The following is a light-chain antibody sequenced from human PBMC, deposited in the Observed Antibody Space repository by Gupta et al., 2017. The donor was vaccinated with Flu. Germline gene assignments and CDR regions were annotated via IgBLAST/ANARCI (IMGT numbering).Light chain of an antibody. CDR3: QAWDSTTFWV. V-gene: IGLV3-1*01. CDR1: KLGDKY. CDR2: EDT. J-gene: IGLJ3*02. Sequence: SYELTQPPSVSVSPGQTASITCSGDKLGDKYACWYQQKPGQSPVLVIHEDTKRPSGIPERFSGSNYGNTATLTISGAQAMDEADYYCQAWDSTTFWVFGGGTKLTVL.